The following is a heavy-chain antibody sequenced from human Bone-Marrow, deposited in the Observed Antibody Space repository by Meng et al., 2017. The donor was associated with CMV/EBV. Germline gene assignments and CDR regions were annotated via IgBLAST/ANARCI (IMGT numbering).Heavy chain of an antibody. CDR3: ATDYVPNY. Sequence: GESLKISCAASGFTLSSYEVNWVRQAPGKGLEWVAYISYSGSTIYYAESVKGRFTISGDNAMNSVSLQMNSLRVEDTALYYCATDYVPNYWGPGTLVTVSS. CDR1: GFTLSSYE. V-gene: IGHV3-48*03. D-gene: IGHD3-16*01. CDR2: ISYSGSTI. J-gene: IGHJ4*02.